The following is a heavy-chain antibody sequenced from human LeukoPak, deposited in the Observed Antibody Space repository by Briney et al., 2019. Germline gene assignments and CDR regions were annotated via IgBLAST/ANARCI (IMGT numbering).Heavy chain of an antibody. J-gene: IGHJ4*02. CDR1: GFTFSAYS. Sequence: GGSLRLSCAASGFTFSAYSMNWVRQAPGKGLEWISFIRHDSSDIYDADSVKGRFTISRDNGKNSVYLQMNSLRAEDTAVYYCVREWFEELIWGQGTLVTVSS. D-gene: IGHD3-10*01. CDR2: IRHDSSDI. V-gene: IGHV3-48*01. CDR3: VREWFEELI.